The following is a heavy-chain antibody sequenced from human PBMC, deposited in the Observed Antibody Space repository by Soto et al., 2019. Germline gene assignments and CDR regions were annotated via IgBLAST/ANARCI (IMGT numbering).Heavy chain of an antibody. J-gene: IGHJ6*03. Sequence: GGSLRLSCAASGFTFSSYSMNWVRQAPGKGLEWVSYISSSSSTIYYADSVKGRFTISRDNAKNSLYLQMNSLRAEDTAVYYCARHYGDYEGDYYYYYYMDVWGKGTTVTVSS. CDR2: ISSSSSTI. D-gene: IGHD4-17*01. V-gene: IGHV3-48*01. CDR1: GFTFSSYS. CDR3: ARHYGDYEGDYYYYYYMDV.